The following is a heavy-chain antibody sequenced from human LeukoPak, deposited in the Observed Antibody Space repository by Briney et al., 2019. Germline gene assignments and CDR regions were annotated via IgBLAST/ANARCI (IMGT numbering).Heavy chain of an antibody. D-gene: IGHD3-22*01. V-gene: IGHV4-59*01. J-gene: IGHJ4*02. Sequence: TASETLSLTCIVSGGSISSYYWSWIRQPPGKGLEWIGYIYYTGSTNYNPSLKSRVTISLDTSNNQFSLRLSSVTAADTAVYYCARYDYDWFLGYWGQGTLVTVSS. CDR3: ARYDYDWFLGY. CDR1: GGSISSYY. CDR2: IYYTGST.